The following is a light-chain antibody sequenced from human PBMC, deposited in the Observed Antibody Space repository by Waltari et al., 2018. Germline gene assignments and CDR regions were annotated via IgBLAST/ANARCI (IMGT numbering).Light chain of an antibody. CDR3: QQYYNPPYT. CDR1: QSVLYSSNNKNY. Sequence: DIVMTQSPDSLAVSLGERATINCKPSQSVLYSSNNKNYLAWYQQKPGQPPKLLIYWASTRESGVPDRFSGSGSGTDFTLTISSLQAEDVAVYYCQQYYNPPYTFGQGTKLEI. CDR2: WAS. V-gene: IGKV4-1*01. J-gene: IGKJ2*01.